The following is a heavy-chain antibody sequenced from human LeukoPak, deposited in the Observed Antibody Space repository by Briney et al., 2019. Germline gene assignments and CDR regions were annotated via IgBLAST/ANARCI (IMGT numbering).Heavy chain of an antibody. CDR3: ARRTALEQYFDY. CDR2: ITGSGSNT. CDR1: GFPFSSYA. J-gene: IGHJ4*02. V-gene: IGHV3-23*01. Sequence: GGSLRLSCTASGFPFSSYAMSWVRRAPGKGLEWVSAITGSGSNTYYADSVKGRFTISRDNSKNTLYLQMNSMRADDTAVYYCARRTALEQYFDYWGQGTLVTVSS. D-gene: IGHD1/OR15-1a*01.